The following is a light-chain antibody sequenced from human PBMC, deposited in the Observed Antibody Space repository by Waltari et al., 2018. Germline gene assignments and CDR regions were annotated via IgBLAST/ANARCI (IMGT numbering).Light chain of an antibody. J-gene: IGKJ4*01. Sequence: EIVVTQSPATLSVSPGERVTLSCRARQNVGTSLAWYQQKPGQTPRLLIFGAYSRASGVPAMFSGSGSGTDFTLAISSLQSEDFAVYYCQQYEDWPRHSFGGGTKVQIE. CDR3: QQYEDWPRHS. V-gene: IGKV3-15*01. CDR1: QNVGTS. CDR2: GAY.